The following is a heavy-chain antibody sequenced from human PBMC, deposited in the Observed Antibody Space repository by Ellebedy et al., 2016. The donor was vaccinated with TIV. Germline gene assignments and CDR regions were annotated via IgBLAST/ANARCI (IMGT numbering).Heavy chain of an antibody. V-gene: IGHV5-51*01. CDR1: GYNLTNYW. CDR3: ASNYGYGVPVDF. Sequence: PAGSLRLSCRGSGYNLTNYWIGWVRQMPGTGLEWIGISSPGYSNTMYSPSFQGQVTISADKSVSTAYLQWTSLKASDTALYFCASNYGYGVPVDFWGQGTLVIVSS. CDR2: SSPGYSNT. D-gene: IGHD5-18*01. J-gene: IGHJ4*02.